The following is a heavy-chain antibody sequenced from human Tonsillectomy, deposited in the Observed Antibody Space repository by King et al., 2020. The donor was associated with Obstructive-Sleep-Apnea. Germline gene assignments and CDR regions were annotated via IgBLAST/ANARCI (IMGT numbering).Heavy chain of an antibody. CDR3: ARDRGLLWFGELFDWFDP. Sequence: QLVQSGAEVKKPGASVKVSCKASGYTFTSYGISWVRQAPGQGLEWMVWVSAYNGNKNYAQDFQGRVTISTDTSTSKAYMELRSLRSDDTAVFYCARDRGLLWFGELFDWFDPWGQGTLVTVSS. CDR1: GYTFTSYG. J-gene: IGHJ5*02. D-gene: IGHD3-10*01. CDR2: VSAYNGNK. V-gene: IGHV1-18*01.